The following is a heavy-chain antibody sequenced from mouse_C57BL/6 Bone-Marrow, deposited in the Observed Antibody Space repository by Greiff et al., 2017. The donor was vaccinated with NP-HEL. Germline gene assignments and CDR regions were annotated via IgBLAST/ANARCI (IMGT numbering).Heavy chain of an antibody. J-gene: IGHJ3*01. D-gene: IGHD2-5*01. Sequence: EVKVVESGGGLVKPGGSLKLSCAASGFTFSDYGMHWVRQAPEKGLEWVAYISSGSSTIYYADTVKGRFTISRDNAKNTLFLQMTSLRSEDTAMYYCARTYYSNLWFAYWGQGTLVTVSA. CDR1: GFTFSDYG. CDR3: ARTYYSNLWFAY. CDR2: ISSGSSTI. V-gene: IGHV5-17*01.